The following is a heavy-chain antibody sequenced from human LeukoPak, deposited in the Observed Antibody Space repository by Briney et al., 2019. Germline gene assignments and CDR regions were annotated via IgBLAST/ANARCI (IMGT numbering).Heavy chain of an antibody. Sequence: GGSLRLSCAASGFTFRSYWMSWVRQAPGKGLEWVANIKQDGSEKYYVDSVKGRFTISRDNAKNSLYLQVNSLRAEDTAVYYCAKEEGGLLWFGELKSGALVYWGQGTLVTVSS. CDR2: IKQDGSEK. V-gene: IGHV3-7*01. CDR3: AKEEGGLLWFGELKSGALVY. J-gene: IGHJ4*02. D-gene: IGHD3-10*01. CDR1: GFTFRSYW.